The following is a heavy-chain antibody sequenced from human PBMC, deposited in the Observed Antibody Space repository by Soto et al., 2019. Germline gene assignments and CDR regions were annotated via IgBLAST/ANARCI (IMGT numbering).Heavy chain of an antibody. CDR1: GYTFTSYG. Sequence: QVQLVQSGAEVKKPGASVKVSCKASGYTFTSYGISWVRQAPGQGLVWMGWISAYNGNTNYAQKLQGRVTMITDTSTSTAYVELRSLRSDDTAVYYCARDAYSSSWTAGRWFDPWGQGTLVTVSS. V-gene: IGHV1-18*01. CDR3: ARDAYSSSWTAGRWFDP. J-gene: IGHJ5*02. D-gene: IGHD6-13*01. CDR2: ISAYNGNT.